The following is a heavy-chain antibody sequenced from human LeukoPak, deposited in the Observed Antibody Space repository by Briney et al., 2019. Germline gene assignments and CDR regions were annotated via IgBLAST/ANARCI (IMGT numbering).Heavy chain of an antibody. CDR1: GGSISSYY. V-gene: IGHV4-59*01. J-gene: IGHJ4*02. CDR2: IYYRGST. D-gene: IGHD1-26*01. CDR3: ASGVNSGYFDY. Sequence: SETLSLTCTVSGGSISSYYWTWIRQPPGKGREWIVYIYYRGSTNYNPSLKSRVTISVDTSKNQFSLKLTSVTAADTAVYYCASGVNSGYFDYCGQGTLVTVSS.